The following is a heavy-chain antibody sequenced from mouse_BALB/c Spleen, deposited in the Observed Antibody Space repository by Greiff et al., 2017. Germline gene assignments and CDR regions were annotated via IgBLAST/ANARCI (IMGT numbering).Heavy chain of an antibody. V-gene: IGHV5-17*02. CDR2: ISSGSSTI. CDR3: ARSEGYYAMDY. Sequence: DVQLVASGGGLVQPGGSRKLSCAASGFTFRSFGMHWVRQAPEKGLEWVAYISSGSSTIYYADTVKGRFTISRDNPKNTLFLQMTSLRSEDTAMYYCARSEGYYAMDYWGQGTSVTVSS. J-gene: IGHJ4*01. CDR1: GFTFRSFG.